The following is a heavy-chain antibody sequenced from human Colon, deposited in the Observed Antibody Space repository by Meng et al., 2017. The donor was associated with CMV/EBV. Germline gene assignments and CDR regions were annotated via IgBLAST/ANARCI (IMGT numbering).Heavy chain of an antibody. V-gene: IGHV3-11*01. CDR3: VSGITGRPESEY. D-gene: IGHD1-14*01. Sequence: GGSLRLSCEVSGFTISDRHMSWIRQDPGKGLDWIIYVTRDSMIYSADSVRGRFTISRDNAKNSMYLQLNSLRAEDTAVYYCVSGITGRPESEYWGQGTLVTVSS. J-gene: IGHJ4*02. CDR1: GFTISDRH. CDR2: VTRDSMI.